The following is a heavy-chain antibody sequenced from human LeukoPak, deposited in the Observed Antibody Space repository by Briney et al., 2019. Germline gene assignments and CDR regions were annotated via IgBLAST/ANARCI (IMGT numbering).Heavy chain of an antibody. D-gene: IGHD5-18*01. J-gene: IGHJ4*02. CDR2: LTGSGSTI. V-gene: IGHV3-48*03. Sequence: GGSLRLSCFACGFIISSYELNWLPQAPGKGLEWLTYLTGSGSTILYAPSGRGRITISRDNTTNSLDLQMNRLRAEDTAVYYCASSRGYNSGYRALELPPSPIDWGQGTLVTVSS. CDR1: GFIISSYE. CDR3: ASSRGYNSGYRALELPPSPID.